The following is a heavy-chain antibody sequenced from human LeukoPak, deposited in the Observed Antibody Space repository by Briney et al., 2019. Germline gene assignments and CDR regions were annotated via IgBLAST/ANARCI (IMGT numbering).Heavy chain of an antibody. Sequence: GGSLRLSCAASGFTFSSYGMHWVRQAPGKGLEWVVVIWYDGSNKYYADSVKGRFTISRDNSKNTLYLQMNSLRAEDTAVYYCARGDLDYWGQGTLVTVSS. CDR2: IWYDGSNK. J-gene: IGHJ4*02. V-gene: IGHV3-33*01. CDR1: GFTFSSYG. D-gene: IGHD2-21*01. CDR3: ARGDLDY.